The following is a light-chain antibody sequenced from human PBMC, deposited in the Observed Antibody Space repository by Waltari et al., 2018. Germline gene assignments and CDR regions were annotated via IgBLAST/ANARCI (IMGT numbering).Light chain of an antibody. CDR1: QSIGSS. Sequence: EIVLTPSPAFQSVTPKEKVTITCRASQSIGSSLHWYQQKPDQSPKLLIKYASQSFSGVPSRFSGSGSGTDFTLTIDSLETEDVATYYCHQSSSLPHNFGQGTKLEI. V-gene: IGKV6-21*01. J-gene: IGKJ2*01. CDR3: HQSSSLPHN. CDR2: YAS.